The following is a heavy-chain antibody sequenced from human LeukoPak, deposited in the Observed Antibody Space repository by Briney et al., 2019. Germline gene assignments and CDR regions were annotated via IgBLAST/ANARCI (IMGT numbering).Heavy chain of an antibody. CDR2: ISSSGSTI. CDR1: GFTFSDYY. J-gene: IGHJ4*02. Sequence: PGGSLRLSCAASGFTFSDYYMSWIRQAPGKGLEWVSYISSSGSTIYYADSVKGRFTISRDNAKNSLYLQMNSLRAEGTAVYYCATTRDYDILTGDDYWGQGTLVTVSS. D-gene: IGHD3-9*01. CDR3: ATTRDYDILTGDDY. V-gene: IGHV3-11*01.